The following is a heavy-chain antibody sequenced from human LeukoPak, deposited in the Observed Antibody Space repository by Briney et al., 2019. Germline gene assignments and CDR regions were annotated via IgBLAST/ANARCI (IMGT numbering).Heavy chain of an antibody. CDR1: GFTLSRYS. CDR2: ISSDGGRT. J-gene: IGHJ4*02. V-gene: IGHV3-64*01. CDR3: ARVGGDYFDY. Sequence: GGSLRLSCAASGFTLSRYSMHWIRQAPGKVLEYVSAISSDGGRTYYANSVKGRFTISRDNSKNTLYLQMGSLRGEDMAVYYCARVGGDYFDYWGQGTLVTVSS. D-gene: IGHD3-10*01.